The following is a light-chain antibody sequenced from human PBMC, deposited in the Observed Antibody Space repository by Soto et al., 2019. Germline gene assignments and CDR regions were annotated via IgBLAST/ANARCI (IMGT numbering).Light chain of an antibody. CDR3: RSYAGRLTWV. J-gene: IGLJ3*02. Sequence: QSVLTQPRSVSGSPGQSVTISCTGTSSDVGGYNYVSWYQQLPGKAPKLMIYDVSKRPSGVPDRFSGSKSGNTASLTISGLQADDEADYYCRSYAGRLTWVFGGGTKLTVL. CDR2: DVS. CDR1: SSDVGGYNY. V-gene: IGLV2-11*01.